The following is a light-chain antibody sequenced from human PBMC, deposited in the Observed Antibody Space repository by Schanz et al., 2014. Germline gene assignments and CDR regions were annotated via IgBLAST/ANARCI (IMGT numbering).Light chain of an antibody. CDR2: DVS. V-gene: IGLV2-14*01. CDR3: SSFTSTNTWV. CDR1: SSGVGGYNY. J-gene: IGLJ3*02. Sequence: QSALTQPASVSRSPGQSITISCTGTSSGVGGYNYVSWYQQHPGKAPKLMIYDVSNRPSGVPDRFSGSRSGSTASLTVSGLQAEDESDYYCSSFTSTNTWVFGGGTKLTVL.